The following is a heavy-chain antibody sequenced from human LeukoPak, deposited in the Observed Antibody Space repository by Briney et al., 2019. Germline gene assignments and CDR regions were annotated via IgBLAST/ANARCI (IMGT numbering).Heavy chain of an antibody. CDR3: ARGSGWFKGGDAFDI. D-gene: IGHD6-19*01. CDR1: GYSFTSYW. V-gene: IGHV5-51*01. J-gene: IGHJ3*02. CDR2: IYPGDSDT. Sequence: GESLKISCKGSGYSFTSYWIGWVRQMPGKGLEWMGIIYPGDSDTRYSPSFQGQVTISADKSISTAYLQWSSLKASDTAMYYCARGSGWFKGGDAFDIWGQGTMVTVSS.